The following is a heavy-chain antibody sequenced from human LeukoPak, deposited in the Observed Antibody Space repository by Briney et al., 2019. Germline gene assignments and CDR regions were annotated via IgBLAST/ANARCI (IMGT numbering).Heavy chain of an antibody. J-gene: IGHJ5*02. Sequence: GSSVKVSCKASGGTFSSYAISWVRQAPGQGLEWMGWISAYNGNTNYAQKLQGRVTMTTDTSTSTAYMELRSLRSDDTAVYYCARGNWNYFDPWGQGTLVTVSS. V-gene: IGHV1-18*01. CDR3: ARGNWNYFDP. CDR1: GGTFSSYA. CDR2: ISAYNGNT. D-gene: IGHD1-7*01.